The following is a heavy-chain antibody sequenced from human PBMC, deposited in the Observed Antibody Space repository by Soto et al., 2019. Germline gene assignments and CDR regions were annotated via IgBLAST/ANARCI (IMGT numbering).Heavy chain of an antibody. CDR1: GGSFSGYY. J-gene: IGHJ5*02. D-gene: IGHD3-9*01. CDR2: INHSGST. CDR3: AREVPRYFDLNWFDP. V-gene: IGHV4-34*01. Sequence: PSETLSLTCAVYGGSFSGYYWSWIRQPPGKGLEWIGEINHSGSTNYNPSLKSRVTISVDTSKNQFSLKLSSVTAADTAVYYCAREVPRYFDLNWFDPWGQGTVVTVSS.